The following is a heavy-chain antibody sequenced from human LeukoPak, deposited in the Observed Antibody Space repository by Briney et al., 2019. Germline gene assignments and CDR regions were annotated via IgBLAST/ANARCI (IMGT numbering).Heavy chain of an antibody. CDR3: ARGGRYCSSTSCQVFDY. D-gene: IGHD2-2*01. CDR2: ISSSSSYI. CDR1: GFTFSSYS. J-gene: IGHJ4*02. Sequence: GGSLRLSCAASGFTFSSYSMNWVRQAPGKGLEWVSSISSSSSYIYYADSVKGRFTISRDNAKNSLYLQMNSLRAEDTAVYYCARGGRYCSSTSCQVFDYWGQGTLVTVSS. V-gene: IGHV3-21*01.